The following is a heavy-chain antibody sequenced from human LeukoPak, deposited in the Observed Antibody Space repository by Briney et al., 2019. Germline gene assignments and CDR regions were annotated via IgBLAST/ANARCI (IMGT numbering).Heavy chain of an antibody. D-gene: IGHD6-13*01. CDR2: IYYSGST. V-gene: IGHV4-61*02. CDR1: GGSISSGSYY. J-gene: IGHJ5*02. CDR3: ARGYSSSWVGFDP. Sequence: PSQTLSLTCTVSGGSISSGSYYWSWIRQPAGKGLEWIGSIYYSGSTYYNPSLKSRVTISVDTSKNQFSLKLSSVTAADAAVYYCARGYSSSWVGFDPWGQGTLVTVSS.